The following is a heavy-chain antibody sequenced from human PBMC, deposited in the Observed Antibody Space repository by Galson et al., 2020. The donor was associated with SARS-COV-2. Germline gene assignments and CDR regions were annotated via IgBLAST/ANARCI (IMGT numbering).Heavy chain of an antibody. CDR2: INPNSGST. Sequence: ASVKVSCKASGYTFTGYYMHWVRQAPGQGLEWMGWINPNSGSTNYAQKFQGRVTMTRDTSISTAYMELSRLRSDDTAVYYCATYCSSTTCYTRPRYYYYGMDVWGLGTTVTVSS. CDR1: GYTFTGYY. CDR3: ATYCSSTTCYTRPRYYYYGMDV. V-gene: IGHV1-2*02. D-gene: IGHD2-2*02. J-gene: IGHJ6*02.